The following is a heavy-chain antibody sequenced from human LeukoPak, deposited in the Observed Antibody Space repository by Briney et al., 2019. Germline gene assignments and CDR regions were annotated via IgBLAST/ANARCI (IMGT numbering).Heavy chain of an antibody. CDR3: AKAGYSSGWYTYYYYYYMDV. Sequence: GGSLRLSCAASGFTFSNAWMSWVRQAPGEGLEWVGRIKSKTDGGTTDYAARVKGRFTISREDSKNTLYLQMNSLRTEDTALYYCAKAGYSSGWYTYYYYYYMDVWGKGTTVTVSS. CDR2: IKSKTDGGTT. D-gene: IGHD6-19*01. J-gene: IGHJ6*03. V-gene: IGHV3-15*05. CDR1: GFTFSNAW.